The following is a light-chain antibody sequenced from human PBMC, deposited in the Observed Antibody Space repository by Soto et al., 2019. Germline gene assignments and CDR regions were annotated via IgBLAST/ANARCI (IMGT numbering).Light chain of an antibody. CDR3: SSYAGSSWV. V-gene: IGLV2-8*01. CDR2: DVS. J-gene: IGLJ3*02. CDR1: SSDVGAYNY. Sequence: QSALTQPPSASGSPGQSVTIPCTGTSSDVGAYNYVSWYQQHPGKAPKLMIYDVSKRPSGVPYRFSGSKSGNAASLTVSGLQGEDEADYYCSSYAGSSWVCGGGTQLTVL.